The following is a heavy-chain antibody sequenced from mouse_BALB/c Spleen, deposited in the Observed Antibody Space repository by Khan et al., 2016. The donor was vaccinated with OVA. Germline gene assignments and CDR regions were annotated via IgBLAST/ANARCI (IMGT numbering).Heavy chain of an antibody. CDR1: GFTFSNFA. Sequence: EVELVESGGGLVKPGGSLKLSCADSGFTFSNFAMSWVRQTPEKRLEWVATISSAGTYTYYPDSVKGRFTISRDNAKNTLYLQMNSLRSEDTALYYWADGTCGWVAYWGQGTLVTVSA. CDR3: ADGTCGWVAY. J-gene: IGHJ3*01. CDR2: ISSAGTYT. V-gene: IGHV5-9-1*01. D-gene: IGHD1-1*01.